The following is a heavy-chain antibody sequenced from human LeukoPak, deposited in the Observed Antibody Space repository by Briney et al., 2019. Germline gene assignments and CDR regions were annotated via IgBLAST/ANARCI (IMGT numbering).Heavy chain of an antibody. V-gene: IGHV1-8*01. D-gene: IGHD3-10*01. Sequence: GSVKVSCEASGYTFTSYNINWVRQATGQGLEWMGWMNPNSGNTGYAQKFQGRVTMTSNTSISTAYMELCSMSAEDTSVYYSARAKRHELIMVRRRYCAYYFDYWGQGTLVTVSS. J-gene: IGHJ4*02. CDR3: ARAKRHELIMVRRRYCAYYFDY. CDR2: MNPNSGNT. CDR1: GYTFTSYN.